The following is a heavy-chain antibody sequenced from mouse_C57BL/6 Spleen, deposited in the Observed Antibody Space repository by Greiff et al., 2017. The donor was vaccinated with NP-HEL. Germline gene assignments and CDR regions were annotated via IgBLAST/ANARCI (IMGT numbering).Heavy chain of an antibody. CDR2: IDPSDSET. V-gene: IGHV1-52*01. CDR1: GYTFTSYW. CDR3: ARAYYYGSSRYFDV. D-gene: IGHD1-1*01. Sequence: VQLQQPGAELVRPGSSVKLSCKASGYTFTSYWMHWVKQRPIQGLEWIGNIDPSDSETHYNQKFKDKATLTVDKSSSTAYMQLSSLTSEDSAVYYCARAYYYGSSRYFDVWGTGTTVTVSS. J-gene: IGHJ1*03.